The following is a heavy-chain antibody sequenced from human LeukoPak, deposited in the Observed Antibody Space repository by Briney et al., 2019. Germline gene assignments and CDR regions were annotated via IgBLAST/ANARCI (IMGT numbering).Heavy chain of an antibody. J-gene: IGHJ4*02. CDR1: GSTFSSHA. D-gene: IGHD3-22*01. CDR3: ARDLGGITMIFYYFDY. CDR2: ISYDGSTK. Sequence: GGSLRLSCAASGSTFSSHAMHWVRQAPGKGLEWVAVISYDGSTKYSADSVKGRFTISRDHSKNTLYLQMNSLRAEDTAVYYCARDLGGITMIFYYFDYWGQGTLVTVSS. V-gene: IGHV3-30-3*01.